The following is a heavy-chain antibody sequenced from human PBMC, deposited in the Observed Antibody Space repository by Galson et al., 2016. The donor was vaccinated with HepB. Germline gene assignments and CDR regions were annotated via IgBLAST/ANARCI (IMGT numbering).Heavy chain of an antibody. D-gene: IGHD1-26*01. CDR1: GGTFSNYG. Sequence: FRKTSGGTFSNYGFNWVRQAPGHGLEWMGGLIPLVGTAYYAQNFQGRVTMTADKSTSTAYMDLSSLTSEDTALYYCAKDMGATPPYYGMDVWGQGTTVTVSS. V-gene: IGHV1-69*06. J-gene: IGHJ6*02. CDR3: AKDMGATPPYYGMDV. CDR2: LIPLVGTA.